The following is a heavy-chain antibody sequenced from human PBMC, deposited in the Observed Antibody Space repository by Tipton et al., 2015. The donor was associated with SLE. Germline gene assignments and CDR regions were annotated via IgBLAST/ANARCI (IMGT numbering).Heavy chain of an antibody. CDR1: GGIFNNYA. Sequence: QSGAEVKKPGSSVKVSCKASGGIFNNYAISWVRQAPGQGLEWVGGIIPILGTTNYAQKFQGRVTMTRDTSVSTAYMELRSLTSDDTGVYYCARDYAGNSGWFDPWGQGTLVTVSS. J-gene: IGHJ5*02. CDR3: ARDYAGNSGWFDP. D-gene: IGHD4-23*01. V-gene: IGHV1-69*05. CDR2: IIPILGTT.